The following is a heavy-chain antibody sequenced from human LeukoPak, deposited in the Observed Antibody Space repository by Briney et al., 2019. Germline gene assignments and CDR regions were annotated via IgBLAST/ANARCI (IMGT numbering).Heavy chain of an antibody. D-gene: IGHD3-10*01. CDR2: MSGSGDST. J-gene: IGHJ3*02. CDR1: GFTFSSYA. Sequence: GGSLRLSCAASGFTFSSYAMGWARQAPGKGLEWVSGMSGSGDSTNYADSVKGRFTISRDNSKNTLYLQMNSLGADDTAVYYCAKDRFGPGRDAFDIWGQGTMVTVSS. V-gene: IGHV3-23*01. CDR3: AKDRFGPGRDAFDI.